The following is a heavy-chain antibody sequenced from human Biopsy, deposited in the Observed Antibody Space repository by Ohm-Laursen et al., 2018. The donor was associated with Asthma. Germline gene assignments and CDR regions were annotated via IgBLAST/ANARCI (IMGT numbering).Heavy chain of an antibody. CDR3: TTRPRGANQLDP. CDR1: GFTFSNAW. V-gene: IGHV3-15*01. CDR2: IKSKTDGGTK. J-gene: IGHJ5*02. D-gene: IGHD4/OR15-4a*01. Sequence: SLRLSCTASGFTFSNAWMSWVRQAPGKGLEWVGRIKSKTDGGTKDYAAPVKGRFTISRDDSKNTLYLQMNSLKTEGTAVYYCTTRPRGANQLDPRGQGTLVTVSS.